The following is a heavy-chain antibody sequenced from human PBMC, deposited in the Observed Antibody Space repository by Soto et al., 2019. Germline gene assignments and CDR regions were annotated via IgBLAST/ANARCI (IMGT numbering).Heavy chain of an antibody. D-gene: IGHD6-19*01. CDR1: GGSISSYY. Sequence: PSETLSLTCTVSGGSISSYYWSWIRQPPGKGLEWIGYIYYSGSTNYNPSLKSRVTISVDTSKNQFSLKLSSVTAADTAVYYCATLPTVAGTGFDYWGQGTLVTVSS. CDR3: ATLPTVAGTGFDY. V-gene: IGHV4-59*01. CDR2: IYYSGST. J-gene: IGHJ4*02.